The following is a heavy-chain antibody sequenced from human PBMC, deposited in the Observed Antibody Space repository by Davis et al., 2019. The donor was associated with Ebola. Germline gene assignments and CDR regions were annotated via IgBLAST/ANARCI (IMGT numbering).Heavy chain of an antibody. V-gene: IGHV3-23*01. CDR2: VDDSGGGT. J-gene: IGHJ4*02. Sequence: GGSLRLSCAASGFTFSSYGMTWVRQAPGKGLEWVASVDDSGGGTYYADSVKGRFTISRDNSKNTLYLQMNSLRAEDTAVYYCARDGHGSGLDYWGQGTLVTVSS. CDR1: GFTFSSYG. CDR3: ARDGHGSGLDY. D-gene: IGHD2-2*03.